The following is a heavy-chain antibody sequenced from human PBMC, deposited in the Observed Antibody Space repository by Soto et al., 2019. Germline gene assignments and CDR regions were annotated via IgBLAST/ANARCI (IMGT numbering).Heavy chain of an antibody. V-gene: IGHV3-30*18. Sequence: QVQLVESGGGVVQPGRSLRLSCAASGFTFSSYDMHWVRQAPGKGLEWVAGISYDGSNEYSADSVKGRFTISRDNSKNTLYLQMNSLRPEDTAVYSCAKQYLRGALDFWGQGTLVTVSS. CDR3: AKQYLRGALDF. J-gene: IGHJ4*02. CDR1: GFTFSSYD. CDR2: ISYDGSNE. D-gene: IGHD3-10*01.